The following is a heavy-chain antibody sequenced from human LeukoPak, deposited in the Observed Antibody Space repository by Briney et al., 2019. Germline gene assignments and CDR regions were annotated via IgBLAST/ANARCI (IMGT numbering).Heavy chain of an antibody. D-gene: IGHD2-2*01. V-gene: IGHV1-69*01. CDR3: ARGRTGYCSSTSCSFDY. CDR2: IITIFDTA. CDR1: GGTFSSYA. J-gene: IGHJ4*02. Sequence: SSVKVSCKASGGTFSSYANSWVRQAHGQGNEWKGGIITIFDTANYAQKFQGRVTVTADESTSTAYMELSSLRSEDTAVYYCARGRTGYCSSTSCSFDYWGQGTLVTVSS.